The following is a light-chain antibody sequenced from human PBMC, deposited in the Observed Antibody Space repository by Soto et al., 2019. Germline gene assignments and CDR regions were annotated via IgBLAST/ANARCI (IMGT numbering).Light chain of an antibody. CDR1: QSVLYSSNNKNY. CDR3: QQYYRPWT. Sequence: DIVMTQSPDSLAVSLGERATINCKSSQSVLYSSNNKNYLAWYQQKPGQPPKLLIYWASTRESGVPDRFSGKGYWEDFTLTISSLQAEDVAVYYCQQYYRPWTFGQGTKVEIK. V-gene: IGKV4-1*01. J-gene: IGKJ1*01. CDR2: WAS.